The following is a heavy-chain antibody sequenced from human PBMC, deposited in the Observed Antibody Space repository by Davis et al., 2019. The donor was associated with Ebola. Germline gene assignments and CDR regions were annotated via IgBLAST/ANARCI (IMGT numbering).Heavy chain of an antibody. CDR3: ASSAGTPVTTGY. V-gene: IGHV1-8*01. Sequence: ASVKVSCKASGYTFTSYDINWVRQASGQGLEWIGWMNPNSGNTGCAQNFQGRVTMTRNTAISTAYMELSSLRSEDTAVYYCASSAGTPVTTGYWGQGTLVTVSS. CDR2: MNPNSGNT. CDR1: GYTFTSYD. J-gene: IGHJ4*02. D-gene: IGHD4-17*01.